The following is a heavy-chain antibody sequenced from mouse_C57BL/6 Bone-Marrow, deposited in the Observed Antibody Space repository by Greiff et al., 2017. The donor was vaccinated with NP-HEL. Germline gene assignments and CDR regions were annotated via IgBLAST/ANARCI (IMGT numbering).Heavy chain of an antibody. CDR2: IDPENGDT. Sequence: EVQLQQSGAELVRPGASVKLSCTASGFNIKDDYMHWVKQRPEQGLEWIGWIDPENGDTEYASKFQGKATITADTSSNTAYLQLSRLTSEDTAVYYCMLTGTTWFAYWGQGTLVTVSA. J-gene: IGHJ3*01. CDR3: MLTGTTWFAY. CDR1: GFNIKDDY. D-gene: IGHD4-1*01. V-gene: IGHV14-4*01.